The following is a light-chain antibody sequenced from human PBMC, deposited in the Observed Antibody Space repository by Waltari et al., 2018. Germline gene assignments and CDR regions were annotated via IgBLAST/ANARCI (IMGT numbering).Light chain of an antibody. CDR1: QSINTY. Sequence: DIQMTQSPSSLSASVGDRVTITCRASQSINTYLNWYPQKPGKAPKLLIYAASSLQSGVPLRLSGRGSGTDFTLTITSLQREDFATYYCQQSYNTPYTFGQGTKLDI. CDR2: AAS. J-gene: IGKJ2*01. CDR3: QQSYNTPYT. V-gene: IGKV1-39*01.